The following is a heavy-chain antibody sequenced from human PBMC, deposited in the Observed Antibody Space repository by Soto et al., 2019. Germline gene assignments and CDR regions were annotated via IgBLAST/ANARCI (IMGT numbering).Heavy chain of an antibody. J-gene: IGHJ5*02. CDR3: ARGVTGYVHP. D-gene: IGHD3-9*01. CDR2: INHSGST. CDR1: GGSFSGYY. V-gene: IGHV4-34*01. Sequence: SETLSLTCAVYGGSFSGYYWSWIRQPPGKGLEWIGEINHSGSTNYNPSLKSRVTISVDTSKNQFSLKLSSVTAADTAVYYCARGVTGYVHPWGQGTQVTVSS.